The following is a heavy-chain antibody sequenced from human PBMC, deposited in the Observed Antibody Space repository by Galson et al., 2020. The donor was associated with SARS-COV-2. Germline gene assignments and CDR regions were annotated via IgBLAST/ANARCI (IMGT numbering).Heavy chain of an antibody. CDR2: IWSDGSHK. D-gene: IGHD1-7*01. CDR3: ARDLGPGITPFYVCGMDV. V-gene: IGHV3-33*01. J-gene: IGHJ6*02. Sequence: GGSLRLSCAASGVMFSSHGMHWVRQAPGKGLEWVALIWSDGSHKYHADSVKGRFTISRDNSKNTLYLQMNSLRAEDTAVYYCARDLGPGITPFYVCGMDVWGQVTTVTVSS. CDR1: GVMFSSHG.